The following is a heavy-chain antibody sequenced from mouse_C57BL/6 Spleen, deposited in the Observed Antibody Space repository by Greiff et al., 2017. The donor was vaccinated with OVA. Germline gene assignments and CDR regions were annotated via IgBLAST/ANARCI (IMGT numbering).Heavy chain of an antibody. CDR2: ISDGGSYT. V-gene: IGHV5-4*01. CDR3: ARDGFYGNYYFDY. CDR1: GFTFSSYA. J-gene: IGHJ2*01. Sequence: EVNVVESGGGLVKPGGSLKLSCAASGFTFSSYAMSWVRQTPEKRLEWVATISDGGSYTYYPDNVKGRFTISRDNAKNNLYLQMSHLKSEDTAMYYCARDGFYGNYYFDYWGQGTTLTVSS. D-gene: IGHD2-1*01.